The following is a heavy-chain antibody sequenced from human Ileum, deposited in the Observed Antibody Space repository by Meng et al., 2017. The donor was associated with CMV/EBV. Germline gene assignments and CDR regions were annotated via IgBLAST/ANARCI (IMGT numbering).Heavy chain of an antibody. CDR1: SISSSTYY. V-gene: IGHV4-39*07. CDR2: IYSSGST. J-gene: IGHJ4*02. Sequence: SISSSTYYWGWISQPPGKGLEWIGSIYSSGSTYYNPSLKSRVIISVDTSKNQFSLNLSSVTAADTAVYYCARGEGFCNGGTCYFDYWGQGTLVTVSS. CDR3: ARGEGFCNGGTCYFDY. D-gene: IGHD2-15*01.